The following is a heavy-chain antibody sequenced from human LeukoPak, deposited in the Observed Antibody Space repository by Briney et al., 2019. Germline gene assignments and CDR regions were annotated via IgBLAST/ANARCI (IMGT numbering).Heavy chain of an antibody. J-gene: IGHJ3*02. CDR1: GGSFSGYY. CDR2: INHSGST. V-gene: IGHV4-34*01. CDR3: ARRDHCSSTSCYTSAAFDI. D-gene: IGHD2-2*02. Sequence: SETLSLTCAVYGGSFSGYYWSWIRQPPGKGLEWIGEINHSGSTNYNPSLKSRVTISVDTSKNQFSLKLSSVTAADTAVYYCARRDHCSSTSCYTSAAFDIWGQGTMATVSS.